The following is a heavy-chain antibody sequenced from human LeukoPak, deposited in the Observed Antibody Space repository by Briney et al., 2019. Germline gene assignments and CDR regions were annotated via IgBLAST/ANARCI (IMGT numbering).Heavy chain of an antibody. V-gene: IGHV4-59*12. Sequence: SETLSLTCTVSGGSISSYYWNWIRQPPGKGLEWIGYIYYSGSTNYNPSLKSRVTISVDTSKNQFSLKLSSVTAADTAVYYCASRINSGYAYYFDYWGQGTLVTVSS. CDR1: GGSISSYY. D-gene: IGHD5-12*01. CDR3: ASRINSGYAYYFDY. J-gene: IGHJ4*02. CDR2: IYYSGST.